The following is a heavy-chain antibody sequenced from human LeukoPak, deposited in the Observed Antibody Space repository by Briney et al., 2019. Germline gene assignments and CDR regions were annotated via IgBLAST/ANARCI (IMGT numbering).Heavy chain of an antibody. CDR3: ASGGVNSATFDY. CDR1: GGTFSSYA. J-gene: IGHJ4*02. D-gene: IGHD4-23*01. Sequence: GASVKVSCKASGGTFSSYAISWVRQAPGQGLGWMGGIIPIFGTANYAQKFQGRVTITTDESTSTAYMGLSSLRSEDTAVYYCASGGVNSATFDYWGQGTLVTVSS. CDR2: IIPIFGTA. V-gene: IGHV1-69*05.